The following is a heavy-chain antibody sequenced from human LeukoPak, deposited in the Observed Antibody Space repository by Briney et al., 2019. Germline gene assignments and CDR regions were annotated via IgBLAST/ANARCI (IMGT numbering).Heavy chain of an antibody. Sequence: GGSLRLSCAASGFTFSSYDMHWVRQAPGKGLEWVAVISYDGSNKYYADSVKGRFTISRDNSKNTLYLQMNSLRAEDTAVYYCAKGRSGYSSSDWFDPWGQGTLVTVSS. D-gene: IGHD6-6*01. J-gene: IGHJ5*02. CDR1: GFTFSSYD. CDR3: AKGRSGYSSSDWFDP. CDR2: ISYDGSNK. V-gene: IGHV3-30*18.